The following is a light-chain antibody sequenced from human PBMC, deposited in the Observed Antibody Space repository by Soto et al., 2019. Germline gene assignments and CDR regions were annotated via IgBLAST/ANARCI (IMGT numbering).Light chain of an antibody. CDR1: QSVSNSN. V-gene: IGKV3-20*01. CDR2: GAS. J-gene: IGKJ5*01. CDR3: QQYGSPPIT. Sequence: EIALTQSPGTLSLSPGGRATLSFRASQSVSNSNLVWYQQKPGQAPRLLIYGASTRVTGIPARFSGSGSGTDFTLTISRLEPEDFAVYYCQQYGSPPITFGQGTRLEI.